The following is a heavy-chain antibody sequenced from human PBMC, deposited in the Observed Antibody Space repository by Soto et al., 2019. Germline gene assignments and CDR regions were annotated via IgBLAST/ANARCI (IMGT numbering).Heavy chain of an antibody. D-gene: IGHD2-15*01. Sequence: PSETLSLTCAVSGYSISSSIYYWGWIRQPPGKGLEWIGSIYYSGSTYYNPSLKSRVTISVDTSKNQFSLKLSSVTAADTAVYYCARHTPAISISDHWGQGTLVTVSS. CDR2: IYYSGST. J-gene: IGHJ4*02. V-gene: IGHV4-39*01. CDR3: ARHTPAISISDH. CDR1: GYSISSSIYY.